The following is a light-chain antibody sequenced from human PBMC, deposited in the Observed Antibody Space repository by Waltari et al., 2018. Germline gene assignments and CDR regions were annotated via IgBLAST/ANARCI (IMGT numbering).Light chain of an antibody. V-gene: IGKV3D-20*02. Sequence: EIVLTQSPGTLSLSPGDRATLSCRASQSVFSAYLAWYQQKPGQAPRLLIYGASRRATGSPARVSGSGSGTDFTLTISSLEPEDFAVYYCQHRDHWPPDATFGPGTKVDI. CDR3: QHRDHWPPDAT. CDR2: GAS. J-gene: IGKJ3*01. CDR1: QSVFSAY.